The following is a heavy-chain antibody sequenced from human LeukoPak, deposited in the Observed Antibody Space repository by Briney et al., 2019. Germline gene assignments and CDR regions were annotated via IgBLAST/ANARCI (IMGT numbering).Heavy chain of an antibody. J-gene: IGHJ4*02. D-gene: IGHD3-10*01. CDR1: GFTFSSNY. Sequence: GGSLRLSCAASGFTFSSNYMSWVRQAPGKGLEWVSVIYSGGSTYYADSVKGRFTISRDNSKNTLYLQMNSLRAEDTAVYYCARLSGFYHYFDYWGQGTLVTVSS. CDR3: ARLSGFYHYFDY. V-gene: IGHV3-53*01. CDR2: IYSGGST.